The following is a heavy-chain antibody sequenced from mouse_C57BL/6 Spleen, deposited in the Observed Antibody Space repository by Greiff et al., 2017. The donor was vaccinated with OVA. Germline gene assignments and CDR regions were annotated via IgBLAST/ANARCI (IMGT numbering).Heavy chain of an antibody. CDR2: IDPEDGDT. Sequence: EVQLQQPGAELVRPGASVKLSCTASGFNIKDYYMHWVKQRPEQGLEWIGRIDPEDGDTEYAPKFQGKATMTADTSSNTAYLQLSSLTSEDTAVYYCTKATGWFAYWGQGTLVTVSA. J-gene: IGHJ3*01. CDR1: GFNIKDYY. V-gene: IGHV14-1*01. D-gene: IGHD6-1*01. CDR3: TKATGWFAY.